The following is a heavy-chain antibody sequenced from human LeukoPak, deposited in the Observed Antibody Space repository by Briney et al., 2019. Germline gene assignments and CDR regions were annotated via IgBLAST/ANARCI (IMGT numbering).Heavy chain of an antibody. V-gene: IGHV1-69*04. CDR1: GGTFRSYV. CDR2: IIPTLGIA. Sequence: GASVKVSCKASGGTFRSYVISWVRQAPGQGLEWMGRIIPTLGIANYAQKFQGRVTITADKSTSTAYMELSSLRSEDTAVYYCASTHMVRGVISAFDIWGQGTMVTVSS. D-gene: IGHD3-10*01. CDR3: ASTHMVRGVISAFDI. J-gene: IGHJ3*02.